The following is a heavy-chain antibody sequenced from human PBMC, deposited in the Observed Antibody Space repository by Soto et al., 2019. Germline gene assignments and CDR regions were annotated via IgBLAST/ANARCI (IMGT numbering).Heavy chain of an antibody. J-gene: IGHJ6*03. Sequence: ASVKVSCKASGYTFTSYDINWVRQATGQGLEWMGRMNPNSGNTGYAQKFQGRVTMTRNTSISTAYMELSSLRSEDTAVYYCARVGGDMIFGVVMGAPDYYYYYMDVWGKGTTVTVSS. CDR1: GYTFTSYD. D-gene: IGHD3-3*01. CDR3: ARVGGDMIFGVVMGAPDYYYYYMDV. V-gene: IGHV1-8*01. CDR2: MNPNSGNT.